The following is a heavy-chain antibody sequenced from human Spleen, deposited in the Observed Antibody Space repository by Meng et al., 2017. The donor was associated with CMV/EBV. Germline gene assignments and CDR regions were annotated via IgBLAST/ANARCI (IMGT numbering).Heavy chain of an antibody. CDR3: ARLPYPSYGSGTYRVSFDV. V-gene: IGHV4-61*01. D-gene: IGHD3-10*01. CDR1: GASVNTDNFC. Sequence: SETLSLTCTVSGASVNTDNFCWSWIRQPPGKPLECIGYIYYSGSANYNPSFNSRVTMSVDTSKNQFSLRLTSVTAADTAAYYCARLPYPSYGSGTYRVSFDVWGRGTVVTVS. J-gene: IGHJ3*01. CDR2: IYYSGSA.